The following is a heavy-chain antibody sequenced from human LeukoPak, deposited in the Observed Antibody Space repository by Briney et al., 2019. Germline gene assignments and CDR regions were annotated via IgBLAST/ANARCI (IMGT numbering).Heavy chain of an antibody. CDR1: VHSFRGAGFY. Sequence: SSDTLSLLCTVCVHSFRGAGFYCTWVRQHPGKGLEWNGYFYYCETTYYNPSLESRVTISVDTSQNRFSLKLTSVTAANTAVYYCARDFWSGYGYFDYWGQGGLVTVSS. CDR2: FYYCETT. V-gene: IGHV4-31*03. J-gene: IGHJ4*02. CDR3: ARDFWSGYGYFDY. D-gene: IGHD3-3*01.